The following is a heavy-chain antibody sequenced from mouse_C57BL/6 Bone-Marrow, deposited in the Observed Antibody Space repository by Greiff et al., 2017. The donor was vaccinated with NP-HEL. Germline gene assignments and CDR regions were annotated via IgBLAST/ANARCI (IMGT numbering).Heavy chain of an antibody. J-gene: IGHJ2*01. CDR1: GYTFTDYY. V-gene: IGHV1-26*01. Sequence: EVQLQQSGPELVKPGASVKISCKASGYTFTDYYMNWVKQSHGKSLEWIGDINPNNGGTSYNQKFKGKATLTVDKSSSTAYMELRSLTSEDSAVYYCARNGLRPDYWGQGTTLTVSS. D-gene: IGHD1-1*01. CDR2: INPNNGGT. CDR3: ARNGLRPDY.